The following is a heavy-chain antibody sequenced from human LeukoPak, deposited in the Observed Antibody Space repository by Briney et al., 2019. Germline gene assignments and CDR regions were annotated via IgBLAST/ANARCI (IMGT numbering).Heavy chain of an antibody. V-gene: IGHV3-7*03. CDR2: IKQDGSEK. Sequence: GGSLRLSCAASGFTFSSYWMSWVRQAPGKGLVWVANIKQDGSEKYYVDSVKGRFTISRDNAKNSLYLQMNSLRAEDTAVYYCARESCGGDCSSGDFQHWGQGTLVTVSS. J-gene: IGHJ1*01. CDR1: GFTFSSYW. CDR3: ARESCGGDCSSGDFQH. D-gene: IGHD2-21*02.